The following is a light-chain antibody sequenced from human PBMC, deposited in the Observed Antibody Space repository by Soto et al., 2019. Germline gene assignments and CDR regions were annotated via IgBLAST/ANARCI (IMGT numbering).Light chain of an antibody. Sequence: EIVLTQSPGTLSLSPGERATLSFSASQSVGNYLAWYQQKPGQAPRLLIYDASNRATGIPARFSGSGSGTDFTLTISSLEPEDIAVYYCQQRRIWPPITFGQGTRLEIK. J-gene: IGKJ5*01. CDR3: QQRRIWPPIT. CDR1: QSVGNY. CDR2: DAS. V-gene: IGKV3-11*01.